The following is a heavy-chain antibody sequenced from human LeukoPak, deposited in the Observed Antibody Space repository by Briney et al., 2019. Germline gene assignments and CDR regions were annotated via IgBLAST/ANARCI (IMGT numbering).Heavy chain of an antibody. V-gene: IGHV3-23*01. J-gene: IGHJ4*02. CDR3: AKDAYWNYQGLY. D-gene: IGHD1-7*01. Sequence: GGSLRLSCAVSGITLSNYGMSWVRQAPGKGLEWVAGISGSGGSTYYADSVKGRFTISRDNSMNTLYLQMNSLRAEDTAVYYCAKDAYWNYQGLYWGQGTLVTVSS. CDR1: GITLSNYG. CDR2: ISGSGGST.